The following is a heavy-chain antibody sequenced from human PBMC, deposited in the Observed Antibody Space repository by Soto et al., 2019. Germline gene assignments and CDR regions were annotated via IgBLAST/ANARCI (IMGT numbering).Heavy chain of an antibody. CDR1: GFSFSTYA. CDR2: ISATGGGT. J-gene: IGHJ4*02. CDR3: AKDRRAGGNSAFYFDF. V-gene: IGHV3-23*01. D-gene: IGHD3-16*01. Sequence: PGGSLRLSCVVSGFSFSTYAMSWVRQAPGKGLEWVSLISATGGGTYYADSVKGRFTISRDNSHNTLYLQVHSLTAEDTAVYYCAKDRRAGGNSAFYFDFWGQGAQVTVSS.